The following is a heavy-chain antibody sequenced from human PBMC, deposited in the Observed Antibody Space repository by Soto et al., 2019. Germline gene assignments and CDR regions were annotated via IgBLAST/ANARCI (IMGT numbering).Heavy chain of an antibody. J-gene: IGHJ4*02. CDR1: GGSISSGGYY. CDR3: ARDTTYYYDSSGLLLDY. D-gene: IGHD3-22*01. V-gene: IGHV4-31*03. Sequence: PSETLSLTCTGSGGSISSGGYYWSWIRQHPGKGLEWIGYIYYSGSTYYNPSLKSRVTISVDTSKNQFSLKLSSVTAADTAVYYCARDTTYYYDSSGLLLDYWGQGTLVAVSS. CDR2: IYYSGST.